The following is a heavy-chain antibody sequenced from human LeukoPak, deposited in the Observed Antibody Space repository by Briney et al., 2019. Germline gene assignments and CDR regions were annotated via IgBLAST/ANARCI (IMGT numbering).Heavy chain of an antibody. CDR3: ARTPIVYCSGGSCYSYYYYYMDV. Sequence: PGGSLRLSCAASGFTFSSYSMNWVRQAPGKGLEWVSSISSSSSYIYYADSVKGRFTISRDNAKNSLYLQMNSLRAEDTAVYYCARTPIVYCSGGSCYSYYYYYMDVWGKGTTVTVSS. J-gene: IGHJ6*03. V-gene: IGHV3-21*01. CDR2: ISSSSSYI. D-gene: IGHD2-15*01. CDR1: GFTFSSYS.